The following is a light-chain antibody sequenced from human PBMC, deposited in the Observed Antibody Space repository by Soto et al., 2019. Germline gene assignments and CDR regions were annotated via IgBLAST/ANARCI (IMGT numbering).Light chain of an antibody. CDR2: EVS. Sequence: QPVLTQPASVSGSPGQSITISCTGTSSDVGSYNLVSWYQHHPGKAPKLMIYEVSKRPSGVSNRFSASKSGDTASLTISGLQAEDEADYYCCSYAGSRFYVFGTGTKLTVL. CDR3: CSYAGSRFYV. V-gene: IGLV2-23*02. J-gene: IGLJ1*01. CDR1: SSDVGSYNL.